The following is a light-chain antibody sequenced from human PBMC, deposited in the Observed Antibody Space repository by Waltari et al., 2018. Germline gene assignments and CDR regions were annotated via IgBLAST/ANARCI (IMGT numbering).Light chain of an antibody. CDR2: DVT. CDR3: CSYAGTWV. Sequence: QSALTQPRAVSGSPGQSVTISCTGTGSDVGDYNSVSRYQQHPGTPPKLVLDDVTKRPSGVPDRFSGSKSGNSASLTVSGLQAEDEADYYCCSYAGTWVFGGGTKLTVL. J-gene: IGLJ3*02. CDR1: GSDVGDYNS. V-gene: IGLV2-11*01.